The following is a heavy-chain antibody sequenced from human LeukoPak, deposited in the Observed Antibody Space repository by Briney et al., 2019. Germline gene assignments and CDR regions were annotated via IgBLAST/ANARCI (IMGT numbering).Heavy chain of an antibody. CDR3: AGPYYYDSRIDP. J-gene: IGHJ5*02. D-gene: IGHD3-22*01. CDR2: MYYSGST. Sequence: SQTLSLTCTVSGGSVSSGDYYWSWIRQPPGKGLEWIAYMYYSGSTYHNPSLKSRVTMSADTSKNQLSLKLSSVTAADTAVYYCAGPYYYDSRIDPWGQGILVTVSS. V-gene: IGHV4-30-4*01. CDR1: GGSVSSGDYY.